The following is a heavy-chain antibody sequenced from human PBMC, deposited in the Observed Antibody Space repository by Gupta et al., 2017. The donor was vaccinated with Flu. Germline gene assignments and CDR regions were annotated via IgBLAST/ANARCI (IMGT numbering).Heavy chain of an antibody. CDR2: IYYSGTT. J-gene: IGHJ5*02. D-gene: IGHD6-13*01. CDR1: GGSISSDRYY. V-gene: IGHV4-39*01. Sequence: QLQLQESGPGLVKSSETLSLTCTVSGGSISSDRYYWNWIRQPPGKGLEWIGTIYYSGTTYYNPSLKSRVAISVDTSKNQFSLRLTSVTAADTAVYYCARGIGIAAAWGWFDPWGQGTLVTVSS. CDR3: ARGIGIAAAWGWFDP.